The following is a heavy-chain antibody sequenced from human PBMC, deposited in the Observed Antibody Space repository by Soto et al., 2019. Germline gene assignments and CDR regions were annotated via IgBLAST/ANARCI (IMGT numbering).Heavy chain of an antibody. V-gene: IGHV1-69*13. Sequence: SVKVSCKASGGTLSSYAISWVRQAPGQGPEWMGGIIPIFGTANYAQKFQGRVTITADESTSTAYMELSSLRSEDTAVYYCARDRSGSWYGRGYHYYGMDVWGQGTTVTVSS. J-gene: IGHJ6*02. CDR3: ARDRSGSWYGRGYHYYGMDV. D-gene: IGHD6-13*01. CDR2: IIPIFGTA. CDR1: GGTLSSYA.